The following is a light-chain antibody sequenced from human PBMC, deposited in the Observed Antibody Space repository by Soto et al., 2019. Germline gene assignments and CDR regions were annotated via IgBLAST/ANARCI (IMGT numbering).Light chain of an antibody. J-gene: IGLJ1*01. CDR3: CSYAGSYTYV. Sequence: QSALTQPRSVSGSPGQSVTISCTGTSSDVAGYNYVSWYQQHPGKAPKLMIYDVSKRPSGVPDRFSGSKSGNTASLTISGLQAEYEADYYCCSYAGSYTYVFGTGTKVTVL. CDR2: DVS. V-gene: IGLV2-11*01. CDR1: SSDVAGYNY.